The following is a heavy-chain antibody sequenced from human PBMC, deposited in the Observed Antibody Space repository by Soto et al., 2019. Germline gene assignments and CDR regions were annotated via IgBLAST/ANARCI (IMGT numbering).Heavy chain of an antibody. J-gene: IGHJ6*03. Sequence: SETLSLTCTVSGGSISSGGYYWSWIRQPPGKGLEWIGSIYYSGSTYYNPSLKSRVTISVDTSKNQFSLKLSSVTAADTAVYYCARGTVTTHYYYYMDVWGEGTTVTVSS. D-gene: IGHD4-4*01. CDR3: ARGTVTTHYYYYMDV. V-gene: IGHV4-39*01. CDR2: IYYSGST. CDR1: GGSISSGGYY.